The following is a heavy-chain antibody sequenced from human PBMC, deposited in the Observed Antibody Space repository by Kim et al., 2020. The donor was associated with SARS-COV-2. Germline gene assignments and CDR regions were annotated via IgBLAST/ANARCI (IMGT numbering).Heavy chain of an antibody. J-gene: IGHJ4*02. CDR1: GGSISSYY. Sequence: SETLSLTCTVSGGSISSYYWSWIRQPPGKGLEWIGYIYYSGSTNYNPSLKSRVTISIDTSKNQFSLKLSSVTAADTAVYYCARGEQVHGYFDYWGQGTLVTVSS. V-gene: IGHV4-59*13. CDR2: IYYSGST. D-gene: IGHD1-26*01. CDR3: ARGEQVHGYFDY.